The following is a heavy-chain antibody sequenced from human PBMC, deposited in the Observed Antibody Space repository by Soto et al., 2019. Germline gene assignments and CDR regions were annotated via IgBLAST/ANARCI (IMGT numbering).Heavy chain of an antibody. CDR2: IKQDGSEK. CDR3: ARLGPYASGTYSFRHNRFDP. D-gene: IGHD3-10*01. Sequence: GGSLRLSCAASGFTFGTYWMSWVRQAPGKRLEWVANIKQDGSEKYYMDSVKGRFTISRDNAKNSLYLQMNSLRAEDTAVYYCARLGPYASGTYSFRHNRFDPWGQGTLVTVSS. J-gene: IGHJ5*02. CDR1: GFTFGTYW. V-gene: IGHV3-7*03.